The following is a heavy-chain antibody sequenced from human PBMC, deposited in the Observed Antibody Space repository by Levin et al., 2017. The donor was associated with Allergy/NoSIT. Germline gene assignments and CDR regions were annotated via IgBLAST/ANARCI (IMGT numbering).Heavy chain of an antibody. J-gene: IGHJ4*02. CDR1: GFTFSSYW. Sequence: GESLKISCAAGGFTFSSYWMSWVRQAPGKGLEWVANIKQDESEKYYVDSVKGRFTISRDNAKNSLYLQMNSLRAEDTAVYYCARLREFPDYWGQGTLVTVSS. D-gene: IGHD3-10*01. CDR2: IKQDESEK. V-gene: IGHV3-7*01. CDR3: ARLREFPDY.